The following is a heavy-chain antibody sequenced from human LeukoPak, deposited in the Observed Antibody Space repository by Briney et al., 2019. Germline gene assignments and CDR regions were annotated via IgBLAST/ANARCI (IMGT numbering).Heavy chain of an antibody. CDR2: ISWNSGSI. Sequence: GGSLRLSCAASGFTFDDYAMHWVRQAPGKGLEWVSGISWNSGSIGYADSEKGRFTISRDNAKNSLYLQMNSLRAEDTALYYCAKDLAAAATAGFDYWGQGTLVTVSS. CDR3: AKDLAAAATAGFDY. V-gene: IGHV3-9*01. D-gene: IGHD6-13*01. J-gene: IGHJ4*02. CDR1: GFTFDDYA.